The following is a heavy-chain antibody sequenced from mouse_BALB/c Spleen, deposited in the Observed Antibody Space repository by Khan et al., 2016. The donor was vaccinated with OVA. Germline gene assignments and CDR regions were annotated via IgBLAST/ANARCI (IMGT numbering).Heavy chain of an antibody. J-gene: IGHJ2*01. Sequence: QVQLKQSGAELVRPGASVKLSCKTSGYIFTSYWIHWVKQRSGQGFEWIARIYPGTDNTYYNEKLKDKATLTADKSSSTAYMQISRLKSEDSAVXFCAREEALYYFDYWGQGTTLTVSS. CDR3: AREEALYYFDY. CDR2: IYPGTDNT. D-gene: IGHD3-2*02. V-gene: IGHV1-76*01. CDR1: GYIFTSYW.